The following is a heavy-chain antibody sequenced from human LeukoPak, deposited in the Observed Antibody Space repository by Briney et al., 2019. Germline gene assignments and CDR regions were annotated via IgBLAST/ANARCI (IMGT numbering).Heavy chain of an antibody. CDR2: IYHSGST. D-gene: IGHD6-6*01. CDR3: ASIAARPDPDAFDI. J-gene: IGHJ3*02. CDR1: GGSISSGGYY. Sequence: SETLSLTCTVSGGSISSGGYYWSWIRQPPGKGLEWIGYIYHSGSTYYNPSLKSRVTISVDRSKNQFSLKLSSVTAADTAVYYCASIAARPDPDAFDIWGQGTMVTVSS. V-gene: IGHV4-30-2*01.